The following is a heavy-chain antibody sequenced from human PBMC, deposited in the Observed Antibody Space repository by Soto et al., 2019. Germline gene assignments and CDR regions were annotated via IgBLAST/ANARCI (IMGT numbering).Heavy chain of an antibody. V-gene: IGHV3-11*01. CDR2: ISSSGSTI. Sequence: GGSLRLSCAASGFTFSDYYMSWIRQAPGKGLEWVSYISSSGSTIYYADSVKGRFTSSRDNAKNSLYLQMNSLRAEDTAVYYCARDRRSRHYIWGRADYWGQGTLVTVSS. CDR3: ARDRRSRHYIWGRADY. D-gene: IGHD3-16*01. CDR1: GFTFSDYY. J-gene: IGHJ4*02.